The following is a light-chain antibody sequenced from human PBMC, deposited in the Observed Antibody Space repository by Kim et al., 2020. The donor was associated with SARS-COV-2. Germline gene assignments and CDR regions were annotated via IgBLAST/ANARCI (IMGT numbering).Light chain of an antibody. V-gene: IGLV4-69*01. CDR1: SGHSSYA. CDR2: LNSDGSH. CDR3: QTWGTGIRV. J-gene: IGLJ3*02. Sequence: QLVLTQSPSASASLGASVKLTCTLSSGHSSYAIAWHQQQPEKGPRYLMKLNSDGSHSKGHGIPDRFSGSSSGAERYLTISSLQSEDEADYYCQTWGTGIRVFGGGTQLTVL.